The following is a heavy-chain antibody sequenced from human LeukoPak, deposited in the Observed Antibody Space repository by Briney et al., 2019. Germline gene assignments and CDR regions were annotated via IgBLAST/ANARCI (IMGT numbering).Heavy chain of an antibody. Sequence: SETLSLTCTVSGGSISSYYWSWIRQPPGKGLEWIGYIYYSGSTNYNPSLKSRVTISVDTSKNQFSLKLSSVTAADTAVYYCAGRQERVYSYGLWGQGTLVTVSS. CDR1: GGSISSYY. V-gene: IGHV4-59*08. CDR3: AGRQERVYSYGL. D-gene: IGHD5-18*01. J-gene: IGHJ4*02. CDR2: IYYSGST.